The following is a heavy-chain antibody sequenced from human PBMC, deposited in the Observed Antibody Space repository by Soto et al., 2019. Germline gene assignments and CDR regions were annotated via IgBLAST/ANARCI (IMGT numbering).Heavy chain of an antibody. D-gene: IGHD2-2*02. CDR3: ARQVPAAIRLGWFDP. V-gene: IGHV4-39*01. CDR2: IYYSGST. CDR1: GGSISRSTYY. J-gene: IGHJ5*02. Sequence: TVSGGSISRSTYYWGWIRQPPGKGLEWIGSIYYSGSTYYRPSLKSRVTISVDTSKNQFSLKLSSVTAADTAVYYCARQVPAAIRLGWFDPWGQGTLVTVSS.